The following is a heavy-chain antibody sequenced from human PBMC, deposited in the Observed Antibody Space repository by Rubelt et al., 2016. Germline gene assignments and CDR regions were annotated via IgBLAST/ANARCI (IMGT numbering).Heavy chain of an antibody. D-gene: IGHD6-6*01. V-gene: IGHV4-34*01. Sequence: QVQLQQWGAGLLKPSETLSLTCAVYGGSFSGYYWSWIRQHPGKGLEWIGYIYYSGSTYYNPSLKSRVTSSVETSKNQFTLKLSSVTAAETAVYYCASGREQLVGSFDYWGQGTLVTVSS. CDR1: GGSFSGYY. J-gene: IGHJ4*02. CDR3: ASGREQLVGSFDY. CDR2: IYYSGST.